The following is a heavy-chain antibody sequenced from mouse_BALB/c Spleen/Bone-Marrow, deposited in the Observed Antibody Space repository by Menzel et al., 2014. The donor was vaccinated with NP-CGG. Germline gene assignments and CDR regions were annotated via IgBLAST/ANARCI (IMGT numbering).Heavy chain of an antibody. Sequence: VKVVESGPGLVAPSQSLSITCTVSGFSLTTYDIGWIRQSPGKGLEWLGVIWTGGGTNYNSAFMSRLSITKDNSRSQVLLKMNSLQTDDTAIYHCIRVLDYWGQGTTLTVSS. CDR3: IRVLDY. J-gene: IGHJ2*01. CDR1: GFSLTTYD. CDR2: IWTGGGT. V-gene: IGHV2-9-2*01.